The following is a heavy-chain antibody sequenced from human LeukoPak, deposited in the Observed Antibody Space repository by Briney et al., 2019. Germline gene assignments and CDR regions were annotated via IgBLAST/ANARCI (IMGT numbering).Heavy chain of an antibody. CDR1: GGSISSYY. V-gene: IGHV4-4*07. D-gene: IGHD3-3*01. CDR3: ARSPILDDFWSGYYHYFDY. CDR2: IYTSGST. Sequence: SETLSLTCTAAGGSISSYYWSWIRQPAGKGLEWIGRIYTSGSTNYNPSLKSRVTMSVDTSKNQFSLKLSSVTAADTAVYYCARSPILDDFWSGYYHYFDYWGQGTLVTVSS. J-gene: IGHJ4*02.